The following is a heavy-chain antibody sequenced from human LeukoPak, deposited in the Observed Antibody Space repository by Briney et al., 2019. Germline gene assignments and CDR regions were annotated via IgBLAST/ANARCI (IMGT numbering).Heavy chain of an antibody. Sequence: GGSLRLSCAASGFTFSSYSMNWVRQAPGKGLEWVSSISSSSSYIYYADSVKGRFTISRDNAKNTLYLQMNSLRAEDTAVYYCARGGEQLALDYWGQGTLVTVSS. D-gene: IGHD6-6*01. CDR1: GFTFSSYS. J-gene: IGHJ4*02. CDR2: ISSSSSYI. V-gene: IGHV3-21*01. CDR3: ARGGEQLALDY.